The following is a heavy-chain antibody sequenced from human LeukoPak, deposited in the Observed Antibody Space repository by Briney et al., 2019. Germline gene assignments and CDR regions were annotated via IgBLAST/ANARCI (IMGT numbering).Heavy chain of an antibody. D-gene: IGHD6-13*01. CDR2: IYYGGST. V-gene: IGHV4-59*08. CDR1: GGSISSYY. CDR3: ARHFEEVAAAGLDY. Sequence: SETLSLTCTVSGGSISSYYWSWIRQPPGKGLEWIGYIYYGGSTNYNPSLKSRVTISVDTSKNQFSLKLSSVTAADTAVYYCARHFEEVAAAGLDYWGQGTLVTVSS. J-gene: IGHJ4*02.